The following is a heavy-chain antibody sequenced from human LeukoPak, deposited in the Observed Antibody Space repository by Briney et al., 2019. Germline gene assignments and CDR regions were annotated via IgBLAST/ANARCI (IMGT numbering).Heavy chain of an antibody. CDR1: GGSFSGYS. Sequence: SETLSLTCAVYGGSFSGYSWSWIRQPPGTGLEWIGEINHSGSTSYNPSLRSRVTISVDTSKNQFSLKLSSVTAADTAVYYCAREISYGDAFDIWGQGTVVTVSS. V-gene: IGHV4-34*01. D-gene: IGHD5-18*01. CDR3: AREISYGDAFDI. J-gene: IGHJ3*02. CDR2: INHSGST.